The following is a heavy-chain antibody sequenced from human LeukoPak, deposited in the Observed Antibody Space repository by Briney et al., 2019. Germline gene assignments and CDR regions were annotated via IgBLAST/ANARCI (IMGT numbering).Heavy chain of an antibody. V-gene: IGHV3-49*03. CDR3: TRVTSSLWYYYGSGVPDY. Sequence: GGSLRLSCTASGFTFGDYAMSWFRQAPGKGLEWVGFIRSKAYGGTTEYAASVKGRFTISRDDSKSIAYLQMNSLKTEDTAVYYCTRVTSSLWYYYGSGVPDYWCQGTLVTVSS. D-gene: IGHD3-10*01. CDR1: GFTFGDYA. CDR2: IRSKAYGGTT. J-gene: IGHJ4*02.